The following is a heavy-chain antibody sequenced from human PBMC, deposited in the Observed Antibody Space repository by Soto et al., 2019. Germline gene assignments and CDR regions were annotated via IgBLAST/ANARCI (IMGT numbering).Heavy chain of an antibody. J-gene: IGHJ6*02. D-gene: IGHD3-10*01. V-gene: IGHV3-23*01. CDR2: ISGSGGST. Sequence: GGSLRLSCAASGFTFSSYAMSWVRQAPGKGLEWVSAISGSGGSTYYADSVKGRFTISRDNSKNTLYLQMNSLRAEDTAVYYWAKAVYGSGRNYYYYGMDVWGQGTTVTVSS. CDR1: GFTFSSYA. CDR3: AKAVYGSGRNYYYYGMDV.